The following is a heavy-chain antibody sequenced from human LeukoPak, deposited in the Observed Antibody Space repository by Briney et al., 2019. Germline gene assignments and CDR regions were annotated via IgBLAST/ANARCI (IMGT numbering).Heavy chain of an antibody. D-gene: IGHD3-16*01. Sequence: PGGSLRLSCEGSAFIFSGHWMNWVRQTPGKGLEWVASIKEDGSERQYVDSVKGRFTISRDNAKNTLYLQMNSLRDEDTAVYYCVVIRGGYWGQGALVTVSS. J-gene: IGHJ4*02. CDR2: IKEDGSER. CDR3: VVIRGGY. V-gene: IGHV3-7*01. CDR1: AFIFSGHW.